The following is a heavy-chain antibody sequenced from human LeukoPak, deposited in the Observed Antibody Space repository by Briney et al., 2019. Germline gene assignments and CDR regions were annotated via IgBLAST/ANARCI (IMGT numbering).Heavy chain of an antibody. CDR1: GGSFSGYY. V-gene: IGHV4-34*01. CDR3: ARGEVLLVGATPRRNWFDP. CDR2: INHSGST. Sequence: SETLSLTCAVYGGSFSGYYWSWIRQPPGKGLEWIGEINHSGSTNYNPSLKSRVTISVDTSKNQFSLTLSSVTAADTAVYYCARGEVLLVGATPRRNWFDPWGQGTLVTVSS. J-gene: IGHJ5*02. D-gene: IGHD1-26*01.